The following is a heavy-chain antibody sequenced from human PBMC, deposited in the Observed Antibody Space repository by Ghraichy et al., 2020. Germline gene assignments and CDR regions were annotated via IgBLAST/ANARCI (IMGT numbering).Heavy chain of an antibody. CDR2: IYLDDDK. J-gene: IGHJ6*02. CDR1: GFSLSTSGVG. D-gene: IGHD6-13*01. V-gene: IGHV2-5*02. CDR3: AHTIESAGWVGYYYYYGMDV. Sequence: SGPTLVKPTQTLTLTCTFSGFSLSTSGVGVGWIRQPPGKALEWLARIYLDDDKRYSPSLKSRRTITKDTSKNQVVLTMTNMDPVDTATYYCAHTIESAGWVGYYYYYGMDVWGQGTTVCVSS.